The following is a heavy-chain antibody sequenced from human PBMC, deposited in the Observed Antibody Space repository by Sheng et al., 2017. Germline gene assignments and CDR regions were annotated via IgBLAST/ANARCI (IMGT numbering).Heavy chain of an antibody. Sequence: QVQLQQWGAGLLKPSETLSLTCAVYGGSFSGYYWSWIRQPPGKGLEWIGEINHSGSTNYNPSLKSRVTISVDTSKNQFSLKLSSVTAADTAVYYCARGTSAAAGTRRPQYYFDYWGQGTLVTVSS. J-gene: IGHJ4*02. CDR1: GGSFSGYY. CDR2: INHSGST. CDR3: ARGTSAAAGTRRPQYYFDY. V-gene: IGHV4-34*01. D-gene: IGHD6-13*01.